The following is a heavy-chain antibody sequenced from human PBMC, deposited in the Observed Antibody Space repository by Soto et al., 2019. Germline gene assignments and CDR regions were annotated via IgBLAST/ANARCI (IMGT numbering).Heavy chain of an antibody. V-gene: IGHV3-13*01. CDR3: AREAVAVTGTWWFDS. CDR1: GFTFSSYD. CDR2: IDTAGNT. D-gene: IGHD6-19*01. J-gene: IGHJ5*01. Sequence: EVQLVESGGGLVQPGGSLRLSCAASGFTFSSYDMHWVRQATGKGLEWVSGIDTAGNTNYPGSVEVLFTISRENAKNSLYLQMDSLRAEDTAVYYCAREAVAVTGTWWFDSWGKGALVTVSS.